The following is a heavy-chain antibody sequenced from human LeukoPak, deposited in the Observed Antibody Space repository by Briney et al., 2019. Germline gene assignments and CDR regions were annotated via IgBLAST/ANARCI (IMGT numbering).Heavy chain of an antibody. CDR2: ISPSGGST. Sequence: GASVKVSCKASGYTFTSYYMHWVRQAPGQGLEWMGIISPSGGSTSYAQKFQGRVTMTRDTSTSTVYMELSSLRSEDTAVYYCARDQIPGIAVAGIGIDYWGQGTLVTVSS. V-gene: IGHV1-46*01. J-gene: IGHJ4*02. CDR1: GYTFTSYY. CDR3: ARDQIPGIAVAGIGIDY. D-gene: IGHD6-19*01.